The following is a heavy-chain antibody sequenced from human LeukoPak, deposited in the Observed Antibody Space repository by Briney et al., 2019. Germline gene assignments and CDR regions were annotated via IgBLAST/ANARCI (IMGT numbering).Heavy chain of an antibody. V-gene: IGHV3-15*01. Sequence: GGSLRLSCAASGFTFRNAWMTWVRQAPGQGLEWVGRIKSKTDGGTTDYAAPVKVRFTISRDDSKNTLYLQMNSLKTEDTALYYCTTSYNYDSSGSIVDYWGQGTLVTVSS. J-gene: IGHJ4*02. CDR1: GFTFRNAW. CDR3: TTSYNYDSSGSIVDY. D-gene: IGHD3-22*01. CDR2: IKSKTDGGTT.